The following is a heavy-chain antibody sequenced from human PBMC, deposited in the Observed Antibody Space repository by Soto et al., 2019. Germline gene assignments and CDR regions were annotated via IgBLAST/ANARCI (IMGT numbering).Heavy chain of an antibody. D-gene: IGHD3-3*01. CDR1: GFTFSSYA. V-gene: IGHV3-23*01. Sequence: LRLSCAASGFTFSSYAMSWVRQAPGKGLEWVSAISGSGGSTYYADSVKGRFTISRDNSKNTLYLQMNSLRAEDTAVYYCAKDKDEDFWSGYYTSYYYYDMDVWGQGTTVTVSS. CDR3: AKDKDEDFWSGYYTSYYYYDMDV. CDR2: ISGSGGST. J-gene: IGHJ6*02.